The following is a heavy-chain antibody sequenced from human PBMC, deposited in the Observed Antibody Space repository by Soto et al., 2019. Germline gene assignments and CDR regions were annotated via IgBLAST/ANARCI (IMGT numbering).Heavy chain of an antibody. J-gene: IGHJ4*02. V-gene: IGHV4-59*01. CDR1: GGSISNNY. CDR2: IYYIGST. CDR3: ARPNYFDY. Sequence: QVQLQESGPGLVKPSETLSLTCTVSGGSISNNYWSWIRQPPGKGLEWIGDIYYIGSTNYKSTLKCRLTISVDTSKNQLSLKLSSVTAADTAVYYCARPNYFDYWGQGTLVTVSS.